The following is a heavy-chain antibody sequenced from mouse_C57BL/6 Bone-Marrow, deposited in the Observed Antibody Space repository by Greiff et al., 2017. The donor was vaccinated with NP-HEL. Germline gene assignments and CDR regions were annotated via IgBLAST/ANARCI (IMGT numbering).Heavy chain of an antibody. CDR1: GYTFTSYW. Sequence: QVQLQQPGAELVKPGASVKLSCKASGYTFTSYWMQWVKQRPGQGLEWIGEIDPSDSYTNYNQKFKGKATLTVDTSSSTAYMQLSSLTSKDSAVYYCARSSYYGSPFDYWGQGTTLTVSS. CDR3: ARSSYYGSPFDY. CDR2: IDPSDSYT. V-gene: IGHV1-50*01. D-gene: IGHD1-1*01. J-gene: IGHJ2*01.